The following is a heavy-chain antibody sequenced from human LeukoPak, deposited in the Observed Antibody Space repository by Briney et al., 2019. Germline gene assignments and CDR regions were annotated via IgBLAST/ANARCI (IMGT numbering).Heavy chain of an antibody. J-gene: IGHJ6*02. D-gene: IGHD2-15*01. V-gene: IGHV1-46*01. CDR3: ARDSDIVVVVAATVHYGMDV. CDR2: INPSGGST. CDR1: GYTFTSYY. Sequence: ASVKVSCKASGYTFTSYYMHWVRQAPGQGLEWMGIINPSGGSTSYAQKFQGRVTMTRDTSTSTVYMELSSLRSEDTAVYYCARDSDIVVVVAATVHYGMDVWGQGTTVTVSS.